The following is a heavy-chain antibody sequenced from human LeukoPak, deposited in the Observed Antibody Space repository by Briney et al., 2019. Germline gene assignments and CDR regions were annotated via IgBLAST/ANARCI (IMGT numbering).Heavy chain of an antibody. Sequence: PGGSLRLSCAASGFTFSSYAMSWVRQAPGKGLEWVSAISGSGGSTYYADSVKGRFTISRDNSKNTLYLQMNSLRAEDTAVYYCAKLRYYDFWSGSDYWGQGTLVTVSS. CDR1: GFTFSSYA. V-gene: IGHV3-23*01. CDR2: ISGSGGST. J-gene: IGHJ4*02. D-gene: IGHD3-3*01. CDR3: AKLRYYDFWSGSDY.